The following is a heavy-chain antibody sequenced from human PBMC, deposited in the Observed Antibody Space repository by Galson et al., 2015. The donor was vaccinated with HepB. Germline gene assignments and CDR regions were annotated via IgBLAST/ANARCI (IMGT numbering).Heavy chain of an antibody. CDR2: ISYDGSNK. CDR3: ASSNPFDMYSSGHGAFDI. D-gene: IGHD6-19*01. V-gene: IGHV3-30*04. CDR1: GFTFSSYA. J-gene: IGHJ3*02. Sequence: SLRLSCAASGFTFSSYAMHWVRQAPGKGLEWVAVISYDGSNKYYADSVKGRFTISRDNSKNTLYLQMNSLRAEDTAVYYCASSNPFDMYSSGHGAFDIWGQGTMVTVSS.